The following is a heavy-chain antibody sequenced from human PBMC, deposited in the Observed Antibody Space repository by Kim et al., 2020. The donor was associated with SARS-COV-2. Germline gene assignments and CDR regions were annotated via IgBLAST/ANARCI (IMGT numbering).Heavy chain of an antibody. CDR3: VRENYWAFDI. V-gene: IGHV3-48*02. J-gene: IGHJ3*02. Sequence: GGSLRLSCATSGFTLSLYSMNWVRQSPGKGLEWVSHISGTGTITKHADSVRGRFTISRDNAKNSLFLQMNGLRDEDTAVYYCVRENYWAFDIWGLGTMVTVSS. D-gene: IGHD2-15*01. CDR1: GFTLSLYS. CDR2: ISGTGTIT.